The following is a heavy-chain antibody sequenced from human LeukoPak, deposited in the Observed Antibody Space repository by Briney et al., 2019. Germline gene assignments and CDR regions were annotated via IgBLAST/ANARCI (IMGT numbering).Heavy chain of an antibody. CDR1: GGSISSYY. D-gene: IGHD1-26*01. J-gene: IGHJ4*02. Sequence: SETLSLTCTVSGGSISSYYWSWIRQPPGKGLEWIGEINHSGSTNYNPSLKSRVTISVDTSKNQFSLKLSSVTAADTAVYYCARRLGSYFAFDYWGQGTLVTVSS. CDR2: INHSGST. V-gene: IGHV4-34*01. CDR3: ARRLGSYFAFDY.